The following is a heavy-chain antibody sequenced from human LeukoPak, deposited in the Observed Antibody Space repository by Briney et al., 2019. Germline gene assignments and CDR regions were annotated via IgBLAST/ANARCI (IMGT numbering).Heavy chain of an antibody. CDR3: ATAKTTVVTPVDY. D-gene: IGHD4-23*01. V-gene: IGHV1-69*13. CDR2: IIPIFGTA. CDR1: GGTFSSYA. Sequence: SVKVSCKASGGTFSSYAISWVRQAPGQGLEWMGGIIPIFGTANYAQKFQGGVTITADESTSTAYMELSSLRSEDTAVYYCATAKTTVVTPVDYWGQGTLVAVSS. J-gene: IGHJ4*02.